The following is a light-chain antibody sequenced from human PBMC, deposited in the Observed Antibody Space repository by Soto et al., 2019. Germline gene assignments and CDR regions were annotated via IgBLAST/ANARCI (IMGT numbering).Light chain of an antibody. CDR2: QAS. J-gene: IGKJ2*01. V-gene: IGKV3-15*01. Sequence: EIVMTQSPATLSVSPGERATLSCRASQNVNFYLAWYQQRPGQAPRPLIYQASIRATGVPARFSGSGSGTEFTLSITNVQSEDLAVYYCQQYRTWYTFGQGTKLEI. CDR1: QNVNFY. CDR3: QQYRTWYT.